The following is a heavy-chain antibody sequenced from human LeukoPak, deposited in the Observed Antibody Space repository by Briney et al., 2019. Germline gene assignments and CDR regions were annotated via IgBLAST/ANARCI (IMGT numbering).Heavy chain of an antibody. D-gene: IGHD2-2*01. Sequence: GGSLRLSCAASGFTFSSYAMSWVRQAPGKGLEWVSAISGSGGSTYYADSVKGRFTISRDNSKNTLYLQMNSLRAEDTAVYYCAKTSAKTWRERAVVVLAATSGYWGQGTLVTVSS. CDR1: GFTFSSYA. CDR3: AKTSAKTWRERAVVVLAATSGY. CDR2: ISGSGGST. J-gene: IGHJ4*02. V-gene: IGHV3-23*01.